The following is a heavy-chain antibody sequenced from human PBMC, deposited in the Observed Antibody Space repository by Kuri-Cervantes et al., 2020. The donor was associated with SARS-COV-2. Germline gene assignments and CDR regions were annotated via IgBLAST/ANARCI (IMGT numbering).Heavy chain of an antibody. D-gene: IGHD5-24*01. CDR3: AGSRWLQLDYYYYYGMDV. V-gene: IGHV1-69*06. CDR2: IIPIFGTA. Sequence: SVNVSRQASGGTFSSYAISWVRPAPRQGLGWLGGIIPIFGTANYAQKFQGRVTITADKSTSTAYMELSSLRSEDTAVYYCAGSRWLQLDYYYYYGMDVWGQGTTVTVSS. CDR1: GGTFSSYA. J-gene: IGHJ6*02.